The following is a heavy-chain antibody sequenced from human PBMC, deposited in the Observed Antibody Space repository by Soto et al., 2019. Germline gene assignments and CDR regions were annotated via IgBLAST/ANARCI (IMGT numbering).Heavy chain of an antibody. CDR3: ARDGDHGSGLSGGMEA. D-gene: IGHD3-10*01. J-gene: IGHJ6*02. Sequence: QVQLQESGPGLVKPSETLSLSCNVSGCSISSDDFFWSWVRQHPARGLEWIGYIYHSGTTYYNPSLQSRITISVDTAKSQLSLKWRSVTAAGTAVYFCARDGDHGSGLSGGMEAWGQGTAVTVS. V-gene: IGHV4-31*03. CDR1: GCSISSDDFF. CDR2: IYHSGTT.